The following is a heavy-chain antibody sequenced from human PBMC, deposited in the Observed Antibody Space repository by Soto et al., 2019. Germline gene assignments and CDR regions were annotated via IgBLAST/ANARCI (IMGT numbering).Heavy chain of an antibody. J-gene: IGHJ4*02. Sequence: QLQLQESGPGLVKPSETLSLTCTVSGGSISSSSYYWGWIRQPPGKGLEWIGSIYYSGSTYYNPSLKSRVTISVDTSKNQFSLKLSSVTAADTAVYYCARLERSAYCGGDCYSGFFDYWGQGTLVTVSS. CDR2: IYYSGST. CDR1: GGSISSSSYY. V-gene: IGHV4-39*01. D-gene: IGHD2-21*01. CDR3: ARLERSAYCGGDCYSGFFDY.